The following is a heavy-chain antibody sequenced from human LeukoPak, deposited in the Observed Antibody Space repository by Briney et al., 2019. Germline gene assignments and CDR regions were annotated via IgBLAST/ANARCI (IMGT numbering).Heavy chain of an antibody. J-gene: IGHJ4*02. Sequence: GGSLRLSCAASGFTFSDYYMNWIRQAPGKGLEWIASIRSSGSTIKYADSVKGRFTISRDNAKNSLFLQMSSLRDEDTAVYYCARDRGQLVISFFFDYWGQGILVTVSS. V-gene: IGHV3-11*04. D-gene: IGHD3-9*01. CDR3: ARDRGQLVISFFFDY. CDR2: IRSSGSTI. CDR1: GFTFSDYY.